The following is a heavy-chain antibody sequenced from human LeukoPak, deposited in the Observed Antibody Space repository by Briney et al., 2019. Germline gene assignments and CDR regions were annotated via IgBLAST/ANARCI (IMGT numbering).Heavy chain of an antibody. Sequence: GESLKISCKGSGYSFTSYWIGWVRQMPGKGLEWMGIIYPAGSETIYNPSFEGQVTISVDKSTSTAYLQWSTLKTSDTAIYYCARRIYTSVWFDPWGQGTLVSVSS. V-gene: IGHV5-51*01. D-gene: IGHD2-15*01. CDR1: GYSFTSYW. CDR3: ARRIYTSVWFDP. CDR2: IYPAGSET. J-gene: IGHJ5*02.